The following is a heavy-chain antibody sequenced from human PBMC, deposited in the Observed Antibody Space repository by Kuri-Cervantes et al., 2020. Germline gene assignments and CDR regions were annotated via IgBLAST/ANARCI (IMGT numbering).Heavy chain of an antibody. D-gene: IGHD4-17*01. CDR3: ASMTTVNFDY. CDR1: GGSISSYY. J-gene: IGHJ4*02. Sequence: SETLSLTCTVSGGSISSYYWSWIRQPPGKGLEWIGYIYYSGSTNYNPSLKSRVTISVDTSKNQFSLKLSSVTAADTAVYYCASMTTVNFDYWGQGTLVTVSS. V-gene: IGHV4-59*01. CDR2: IYYSGST.